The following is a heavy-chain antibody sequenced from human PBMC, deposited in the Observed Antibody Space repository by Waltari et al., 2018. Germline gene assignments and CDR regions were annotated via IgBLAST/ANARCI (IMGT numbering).Heavy chain of an antibody. Sequence: QLQLQESGPGLVKPSETLSLTCTVSGGSISSSSYYWGWIRQPPGKGLEWIGSIYYSGRTYYNPSLKSRVTISVDTSKNQFSLKLSSVTAADTAVYYCARKDYGDYVNAFDIWGQGTMVTVSS. CDR3: ARKDYGDYVNAFDI. D-gene: IGHD4-17*01. CDR2: IYYSGRT. CDR1: GGSISSSSYY. J-gene: IGHJ3*02. V-gene: IGHV4-39*07.